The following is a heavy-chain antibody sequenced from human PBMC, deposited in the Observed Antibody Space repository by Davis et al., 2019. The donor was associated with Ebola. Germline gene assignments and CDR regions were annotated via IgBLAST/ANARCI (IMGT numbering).Heavy chain of an antibody. CDR1: GYTFTGYY. D-gene: IGHD6-25*01. CDR2: INPKSGGT. Sequence: ASVKVSCKASGYTFTGYYMHWVRQAPGQGLEWMGWINPKSGGTKYAQKFQGRVTMTRDTSITTTYLGLSRLTSDDTAVYYYATSGTFVAGGRGDYWGQGTLVTVSS. V-gene: IGHV1-2*02. J-gene: IGHJ4*02. CDR3: ATSGTFVAGGRGDY.